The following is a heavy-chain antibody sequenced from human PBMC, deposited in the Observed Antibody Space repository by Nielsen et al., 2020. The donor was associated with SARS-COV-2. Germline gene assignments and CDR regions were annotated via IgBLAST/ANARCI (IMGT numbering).Heavy chain of an antibody. CDR1: GGSISSYY. V-gene: IGHV4-59*08. Sequence: ETLSLTCTVSGGSISSYYWSWIRQPPGKGLEWIGYIYYSGSTNYNPSLKSRVTISVDTSKNQFSLKLSSVTAADTAVYYCARHPAQEMATMEVAFDIWGQGTMVTVSS. CDR3: ARHPAQEMATMEVAFDI. D-gene: IGHD5-24*01. J-gene: IGHJ3*02. CDR2: IYYSGST.